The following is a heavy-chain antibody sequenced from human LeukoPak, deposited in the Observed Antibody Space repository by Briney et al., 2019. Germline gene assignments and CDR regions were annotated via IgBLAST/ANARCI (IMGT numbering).Heavy chain of an antibody. CDR1: GGSISSGNYY. V-gene: IGHV4-61*02. CDR2: IYNSGST. CDR3: ARDRYMDGDWFDP. Sequence: SETLSLTCTVSGGSISSGNYYWSWIRQPAGKGLEWIGRIYNSGSTNYNPSLKSRVTISVDTSKNRFFLRLSSVTAADTAVYYCARDRYMDGDWFDPWGQGTLVTVSS. D-gene: IGHD1-14*01. J-gene: IGHJ5*02.